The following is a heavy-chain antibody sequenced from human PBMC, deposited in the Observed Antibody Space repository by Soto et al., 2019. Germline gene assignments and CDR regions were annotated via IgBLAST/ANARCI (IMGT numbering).Heavy chain of an antibody. Sequence: GGSLRLSCSASKITFRTSTKHWVRQAPGKGLVWVSRTNTDGTRTNYADSVKGRFTISRDNAKNTLYLQMNGLRAEDTAVYYCASLPRDYQGYWGQGTLVTVSS. CDR1: KITFRTST. CDR3: ASLPRDYQGY. J-gene: IGHJ4*02. V-gene: IGHV3-74*01. D-gene: IGHD4-17*01. CDR2: TNTDGTRT.